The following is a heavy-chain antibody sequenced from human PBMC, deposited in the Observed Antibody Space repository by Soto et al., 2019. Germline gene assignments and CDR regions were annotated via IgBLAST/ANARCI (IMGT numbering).Heavy chain of an antibody. V-gene: IGHV1-2*02. CDR2: INPNSGGT. CDR3: ARDRGSWIDYYYYYGMDV. CDR1: GYTFTDYY. Sequence: ASVKVSCKASGYTFTDYYMHWVRQAPGQGLEWMGWINPNSGGTNYAQKLQGRVTMTTDTSTSTAYMELRSLRSDDTAVYYCARDRGSWIDYYYYYGMDVWGQGTTVTVSS. D-gene: IGHD2-15*01. J-gene: IGHJ6*02.